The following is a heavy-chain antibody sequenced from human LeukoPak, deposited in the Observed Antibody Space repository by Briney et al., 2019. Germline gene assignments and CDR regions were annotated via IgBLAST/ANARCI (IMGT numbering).Heavy chain of an antibody. Sequence: SQTLSLTCTVSGVSISSGDYYWSWIRQPPGKGLEWIGYIYCSGSTYYNPSLKSRATISADTSKKQFPLKLSSVTAADTAVYYCARGERYYGAGSYSRWYFVLWGRGTLVTVSS. CDR2: IYCSGST. D-gene: IGHD3-10*01. CDR1: GVSISSGDYY. CDR3: ARGERYYGAGSYSRWYFVL. V-gene: IGHV4-30-4*01. J-gene: IGHJ2*01.